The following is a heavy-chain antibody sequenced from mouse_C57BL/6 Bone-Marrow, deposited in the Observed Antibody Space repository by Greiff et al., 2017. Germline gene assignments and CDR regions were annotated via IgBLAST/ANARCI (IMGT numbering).Heavy chain of an antibody. CDR3: ARGHYYYFDY. V-gene: IGHV3-5*01. CDR2: IYYSGTI. D-gene: IGHD1-2*01. J-gene: IGHJ2*01. CDR1: GISITTGNSR. Sequence: VQLQQSGPGLVKPSQTVFLTCTVTGISITTGNSRWSWIRQFPGNKLEWIGSIYYSGTITYNPSLPSRTTITRDTPNKQFFLEMNSLTAEDTATYYCARGHYYYFDYGGQGTTLTVSS.